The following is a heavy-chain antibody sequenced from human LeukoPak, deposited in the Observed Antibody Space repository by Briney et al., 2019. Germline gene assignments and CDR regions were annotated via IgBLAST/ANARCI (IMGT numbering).Heavy chain of an antibody. CDR1: GGSFSGYY. D-gene: IGHD5-12*01. J-gene: IGHJ4*02. CDR3: ARAPKWPFDY. Sequence: SETLSLTCAVYGGSFSGYYWSWIRQPPGKGLEWIGEINHSGSTNYNPSLKSRVTISVDTSKNQFSLKLSSVTAADTAVYYCARAPKWPFDYWGQGTLVTVSS. CDR2: INHSGST. V-gene: IGHV4-34*01.